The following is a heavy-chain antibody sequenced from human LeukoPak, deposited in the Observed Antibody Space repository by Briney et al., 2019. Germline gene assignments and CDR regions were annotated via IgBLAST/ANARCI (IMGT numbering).Heavy chain of an antibody. J-gene: IGHJ4*02. D-gene: IGHD3-22*01. CDR1: GYTFTSYG. CDR2: ISAYNDNT. V-gene: IGHV1-18*01. CDR3: ARNLRNYYDSSGPGDY. Sequence: GASVKVSCKASGYTFTSYGISWVRQAPGQGREWMGWISAYNDNTNYEQKLQGRVTMTTDTPPSTAYMELRSLRSDDTAVYYCARNLRNYYDSSGPGDYWGQGTLVTVSS.